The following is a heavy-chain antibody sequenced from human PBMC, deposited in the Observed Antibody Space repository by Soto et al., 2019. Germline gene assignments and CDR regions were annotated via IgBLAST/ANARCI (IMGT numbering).Heavy chain of an antibody. CDR1: GGSFSGYY. CDR2: INHSGST. D-gene: IGHD5-18*01. V-gene: IGHV4-34*01. Sequence: QVQLQQWGAGLLKPSETLSLTCAVYGGSFSGYYWSWIRQPPGKGLEWIGEINHSGSTNYNPSLKSRVTISVDSSKNQFPLKLSSVTGADTAVYYCARGASRGLWRKWFDHCGQGTLVTVSS. CDR3: ARGASRGLWRKWFDH. J-gene: IGHJ5*02.